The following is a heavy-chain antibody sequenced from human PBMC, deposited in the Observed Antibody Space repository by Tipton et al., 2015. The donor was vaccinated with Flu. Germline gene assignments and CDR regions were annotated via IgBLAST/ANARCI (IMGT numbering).Heavy chain of an antibody. CDR1: GFTFSSYA. J-gene: IGHJ6*02. V-gene: IGHV3-30*01. CDR3: AILMTTGTSYGMDV. D-gene: IGHD4-17*01. CDR2: ISYDGSNK. Sequence: LSLSCAASGFTFSSYAMHWVRQAPGKGLEWVAVISYDGSNKYYADSVKGRFTISRDNSKNTLYLQMNSLRAEDTAVYYCAILMTTGTSYGMDVWGQGTTVTVSS.